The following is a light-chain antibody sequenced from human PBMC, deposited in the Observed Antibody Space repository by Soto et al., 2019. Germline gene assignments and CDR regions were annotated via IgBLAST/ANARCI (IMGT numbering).Light chain of an antibody. Sequence: QSALTQPPSASGSPGQSVTISCTGTSSDVGGYNYVSWYQQHPGKAPKLMIYEVSKRPSGVPARFSGSKSGNTAALTVSGLEAEEEADYYCSAYAGSNIVVFGGGTKLTVL. J-gene: IGLJ2*01. V-gene: IGLV2-8*01. CDR3: SAYAGSNIVV. CDR2: EVS. CDR1: SSDVGGYNY.